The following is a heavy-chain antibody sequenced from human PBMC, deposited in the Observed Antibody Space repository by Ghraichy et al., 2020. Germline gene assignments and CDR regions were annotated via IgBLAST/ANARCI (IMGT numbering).Heavy chain of an antibody. J-gene: IGHJ4*02. CDR3: AKDMGRVGALDY. Sequence: GGSLRLSCAASGFTFDDYAMHWVRQAPGKGLEWVSGISWNSGSIGYADSVKGRFTISRDNAKNSLYLQMNSLRAEDTALYYCAKDMGRVGALDYWGQGTLVTVSS. CDR2: ISWNSGSI. CDR1: GFTFDDYA. D-gene: IGHD1-26*01. V-gene: IGHV3-9*01.